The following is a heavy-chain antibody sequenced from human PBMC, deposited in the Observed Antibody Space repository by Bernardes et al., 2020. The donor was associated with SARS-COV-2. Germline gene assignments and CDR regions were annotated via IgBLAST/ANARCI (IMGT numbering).Heavy chain of an antibody. CDR2: FDPEDGET. CDR1: GYTLTELS. Sequence: AGVKVSCKVSGYTLTELSMHWVRQAPGKGLEWMGGFDPEDGETIYAQKFQGRVTMTEDTSTDTAYMELSSLRSEDTAVYYCATGVAVAGTPTHYYYYYGMDVWGQGTTVTVSS. D-gene: IGHD6-19*01. J-gene: IGHJ6*02. CDR3: ATGVAVAGTPTHYYYYYGMDV. V-gene: IGHV1-24*01.